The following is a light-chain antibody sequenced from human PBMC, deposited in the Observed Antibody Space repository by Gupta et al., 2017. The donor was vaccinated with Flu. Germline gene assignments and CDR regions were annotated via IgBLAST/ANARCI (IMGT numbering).Light chain of an antibody. J-gene: IGLJ3*02. Sequence: TIYSTASSSDIGGSDYVCWYQQPTAQAPNILFYEVTKRHSAIPARFSASKYATTASITTTWLQAEAEADYYCPSQTASTNLWVFGGGTKLTVL. CDR1: SSDIGGSDY. V-gene: IGLV2-8*01. CDR3: PSQTASTNLWV. CDR2: EVT.